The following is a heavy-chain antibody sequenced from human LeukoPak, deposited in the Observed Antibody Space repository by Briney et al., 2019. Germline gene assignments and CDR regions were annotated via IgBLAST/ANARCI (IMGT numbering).Heavy chain of an antibody. Sequence: PGGSLRLSCSASGFTFSSYAMHWVRQAPGKGLEYVSAISSNGGSTYYADSVKGRFTISRDNSKNTLYLQMSSLRAEDTAVYYCVKAVGAKGDYCYYGMDVWGQGTTVTVSS. CDR3: VKAVGAKGDYCYYGMDV. J-gene: IGHJ6*02. V-gene: IGHV3-64D*09. D-gene: IGHD1-26*01. CDR1: GFTFSSYA. CDR2: ISSNGGST.